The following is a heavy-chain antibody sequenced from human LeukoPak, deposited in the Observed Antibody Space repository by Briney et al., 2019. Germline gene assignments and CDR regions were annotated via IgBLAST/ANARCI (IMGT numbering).Heavy chain of an antibody. V-gene: IGHV1-2*06. CDR2: INPNSGGT. D-gene: IGHD2-15*01. J-gene: IGHJ4*02. Sequence: APVKVSCKASGYTFTSYDINWVRQAPGQGLEWMGRINPNSGGTNYAQKFQGRVTMTRDTSISTAYMELSRLRSDDTAVYYCARDQPIYCSGGSCYEEGLDYWGQGTLVTVSS. CDR1: GYTFTSYD. CDR3: ARDQPIYCSGGSCYEEGLDY.